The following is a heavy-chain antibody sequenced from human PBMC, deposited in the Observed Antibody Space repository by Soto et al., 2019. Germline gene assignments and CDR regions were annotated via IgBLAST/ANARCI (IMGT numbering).Heavy chain of an antibody. Sequence: LVKVSLEGSGGALSSYAIIWVRQAPGQGLEWMGGIIPIFGTANYAQKFQGRVTMTRDTSTSTVYMELSSLRSEDTAVYYCARDAWGGSYLLYWGQGTPVTVSS. D-gene: IGHD1-26*01. J-gene: IGHJ4*02. CDR1: GGALSSYA. CDR3: ARDAWGGSYLLY. V-gene: IGHV1-69*05. CDR2: IIPIFGTA.